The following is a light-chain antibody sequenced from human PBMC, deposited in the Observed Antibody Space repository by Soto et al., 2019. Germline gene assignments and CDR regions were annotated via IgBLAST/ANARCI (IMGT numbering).Light chain of an antibody. V-gene: IGKV3-20*01. CDR2: GAS. CDR1: QSGSSSY. CDR3: HQYCSSPLA. Sequence: EIVLTQSPGTLSLSTGERATLSCRASQSGSSSYLAWYPQKPGQAPRLLIYGASRRAAGIPDRFSGSGSGTDFNHTMSRLEPKDFAVYYYHQYCSSPLAFGEVNNVE. J-gene: IGKJ4*01.